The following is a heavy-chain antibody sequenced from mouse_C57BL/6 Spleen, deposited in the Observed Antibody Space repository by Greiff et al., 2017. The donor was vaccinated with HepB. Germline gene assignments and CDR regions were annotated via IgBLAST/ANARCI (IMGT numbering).Heavy chain of an antibody. CDR2: IDPETGGT. CDR1: GYTFTDYE. V-gene: IGHV1-15*01. J-gene: IGHJ1*03. Sequence: QVHVKQSGAELVRPGASVTLSCKASGYTFTDYEMHWVKQTPVHGLEWIGAIDPETGGTAYNQKFKGKAILTADKSSSTAYMELRSLTSEDSAVYYCTRNGYYWYFDVWGTGTTVTVSS. CDR3: TRNGYYWYFDV. D-gene: IGHD2-2*01.